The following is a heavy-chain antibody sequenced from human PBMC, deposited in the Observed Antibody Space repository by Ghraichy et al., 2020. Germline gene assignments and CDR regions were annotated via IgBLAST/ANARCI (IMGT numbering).Heavy chain of an antibody. Sequence: GGSLRLSCAASGFTFSSYAMSWVRQAPGKGLEWVSAISGSGGSTYYADSVKGRFTISRDNSKNTLYLQMNSLRAEDTAVYYCAQDAFGFYSSSSGAFDIWGQGTMVTVSS. CDR1: GFTFSSYA. CDR2: ISGSGGST. V-gene: IGHV3-23*01. J-gene: IGHJ3*02. CDR3: AQDAFGFYSSSSGAFDI. D-gene: IGHD6-6*01.